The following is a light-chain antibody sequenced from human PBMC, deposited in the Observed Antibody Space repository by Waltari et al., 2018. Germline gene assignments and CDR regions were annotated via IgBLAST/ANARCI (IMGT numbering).Light chain of an antibody. J-gene: IGKJ4*01. V-gene: IGKV1-39*01. CDR1: QSISNY. CDR3: QQTYSTPPT. CDR2: AAS. Sequence: DIQLTQSPSSLSASVGDRVTITCRARQSISNYLNRYQQKPGKAPKLLIYAASSLQSGVPSRFSGSGSGTDFTLTISSLQPEDFATYYCQQTYSTPPTFGGGTKVEIK.